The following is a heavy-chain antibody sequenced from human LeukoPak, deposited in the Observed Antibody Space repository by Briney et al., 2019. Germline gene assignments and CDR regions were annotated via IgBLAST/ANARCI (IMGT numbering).Heavy chain of an antibody. J-gene: IGHJ3*02. D-gene: IGHD1-26*01. V-gene: IGHV4-59*01. CDR2: IYYSGST. CDR1: GGSISSYY. Sequence: PSETLSLTCTVSGGSISSYYWSWIRQPPGKGLEWIGYIYYSGSTNYNPSLKSRVTISVDTSKNQFSLKLSSVTAADTAVYYCARDGAAYYDAFDIWGQGTMVTVSS. CDR3: ARDGAAYYDAFDI.